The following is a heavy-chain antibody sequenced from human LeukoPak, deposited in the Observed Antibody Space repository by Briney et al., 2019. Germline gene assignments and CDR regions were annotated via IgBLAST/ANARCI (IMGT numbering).Heavy chain of an antibody. CDR3: ARTYSSSSGDYYYYYMDV. J-gene: IGHJ6*03. Sequence: PSATLSLTCSVSGGSITSTTYYWGWIRQSPGKGLEWIGSIYYSGSTNYNPSLKSRVTMSVDTSKNQFSLKLSSVTAADTAVYYCARTYSSSSGDYYYYYMDVWGKGTTVTVSS. V-gene: IGHV4-39*07. CDR1: GGSITSTTYY. CDR2: IYYSGST. D-gene: IGHD6-6*01.